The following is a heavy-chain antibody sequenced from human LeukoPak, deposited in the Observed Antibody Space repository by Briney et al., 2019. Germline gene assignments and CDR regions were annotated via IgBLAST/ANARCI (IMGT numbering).Heavy chain of an antibody. D-gene: IGHD3-22*01. V-gene: IGHV3-23*01. CDR1: GFTFSSYA. Sequence: GGSLRVSCAASGFTFSSYAMSWVRQVPGKGLEWVSAISGSGGSTYYADSVKGRFTISRDNSKNTLYLQMNSLRAEDTAVYYCAKVPNYYDSSGYYLPGPWGQGTLVTVSS. CDR3: AKVPNYYDSSGYYLPGP. J-gene: IGHJ5*02. CDR2: ISGSGGST.